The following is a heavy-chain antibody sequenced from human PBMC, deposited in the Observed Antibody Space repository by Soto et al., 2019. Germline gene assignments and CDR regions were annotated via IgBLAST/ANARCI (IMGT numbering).Heavy chain of an antibody. CDR3: ARGSYDIVYYFDF. D-gene: IGHD1-26*01. J-gene: IGHJ4*02. CDR2: VYYNGFT. V-gene: IGHV4-59*07. CDR1: GGSISTYY. Sequence: QVQLRDSGPGLVKPSDTLSLICTVSGGSISTYYWSWIRQPPGKGLEWIASVYYNGFTNYYPSLMSRGTMSVDTFRNQFSLRLTSVPAADTAMYYCARGSYDIVYYFDFWGQGTLVTVSS.